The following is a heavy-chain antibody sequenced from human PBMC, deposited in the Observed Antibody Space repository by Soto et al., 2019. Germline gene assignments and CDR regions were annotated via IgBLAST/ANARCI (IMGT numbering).Heavy chain of an antibody. CDR1: GYTFTSYD. Sequence: HVQLVQSGAEVTKPGASVKVSCKASGYTFTSYDINWVRQATGQGLEWMGWMNPNSGNTGYAQKFQGRVTMTRDTSMSTAYMEVTRLRSDDTAVYYCARGVSYYYDNHGYYRNWYFDFWDRGTLLTVSS. D-gene: IGHD3-22*01. J-gene: IGHJ2*01. CDR2: MNPNSGNT. CDR3: ARGVSYYYDNHGYYRNWYFDF. V-gene: IGHV1-8*01.